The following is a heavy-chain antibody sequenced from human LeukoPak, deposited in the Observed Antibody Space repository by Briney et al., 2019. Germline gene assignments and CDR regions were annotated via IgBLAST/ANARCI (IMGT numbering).Heavy chain of an antibody. CDR1: GFTFSSYN. J-gene: IGHJ4*02. CDR2: ITSSSSYI. D-gene: IGHD1-14*01. CDR3: AKATGYLL. Sequence: AGGSLRLSCAASGFTFSSYNMNWVRQAPGKGLEWVSSITSSSSYIYYADSVKGRFTISRANSENTLYLQMNNLRAEDTAVYYCAKATGYLLWGQGTLVTVSS. V-gene: IGHV3-21*04.